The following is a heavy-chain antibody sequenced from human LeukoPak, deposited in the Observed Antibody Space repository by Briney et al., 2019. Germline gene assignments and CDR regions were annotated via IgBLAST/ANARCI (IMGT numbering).Heavy chain of an antibody. CDR2: IYHSGST. D-gene: IGHD6-19*01. J-gene: IGHJ4*02. CDR1: GYSISSGYY. V-gene: IGHV4-38-2*01. Sequence: PSETLSLTCAVSGYSISSGYYWGWIRQPPGKGLEWVGSIYHSGSTYYNPSLKSRVTISVDTSKNQFSLKLSSVTAADTAVYYCASHSSGWYLGGPFDYWGQGTLVTVSS. CDR3: ASHSSGWYLGGPFDY.